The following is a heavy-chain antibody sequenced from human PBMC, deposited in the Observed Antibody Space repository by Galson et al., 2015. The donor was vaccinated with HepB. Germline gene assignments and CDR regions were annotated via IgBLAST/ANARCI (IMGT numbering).Heavy chain of an antibody. V-gene: IGHV3-23*01. J-gene: IGHJ6*03. CDR2: ISGSGGST. CDR3: AKSPYSSSYYYYYMDV. CDR1: GFTFSSYA. D-gene: IGHD6-6*01. Sequence: SLRLSCAASGFTFSSYAMSWVRQAPGKGLEWVSAISGSGGSTYYADSVKGRFTISRDNSKNTLYLQMNSLRAEDTAVYYCAKSPYSSSYYYYYMDVWGKGTTVTVSS.